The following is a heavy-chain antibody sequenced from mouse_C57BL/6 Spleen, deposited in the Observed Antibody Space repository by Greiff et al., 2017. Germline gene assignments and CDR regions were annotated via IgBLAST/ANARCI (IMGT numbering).Heavy chain of an antibody. V-gene: IGHV1-80*01. CDR2: IYPGDGDT. J-gene: IGHJ2*01. CDR1: GYAFSSYW. D-gene: IGHD2-2*01. Sequence: VQLQQSGAELVKPGASVKISCKASGYAFSSYWMNWVKQRPGKGLEWIGQIYPGDGDTNYNGKFKGKATLTADKSSSTAYMQLSSLTSEDSAVYFCAREELGYYFDYWGQGTTLTVSS. CDR3: AREELGYYFDY.